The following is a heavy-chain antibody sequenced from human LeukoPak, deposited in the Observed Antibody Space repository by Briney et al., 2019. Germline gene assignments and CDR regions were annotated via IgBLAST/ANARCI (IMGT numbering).Heavy chain of an antibody. V-gene: IGHV3-7*01. CDR3: ARQPSDGSYLDYFQH. J-gene: IGHJ1*01. Sequence: GGSLRLSCGAYGFTFNNYWMSWVRQAPGEGLEWVANIKGDGSEKDYVDSVKGRFTISRDNAKNSLYLQMSGLRAEDTAMYYCARQPSDGSYLDYFQHWGQGTLVTVSS. CDR2: IKGDGSEK. CDR1: GFTFNNYW. D-gene: IGHD3-10*01.